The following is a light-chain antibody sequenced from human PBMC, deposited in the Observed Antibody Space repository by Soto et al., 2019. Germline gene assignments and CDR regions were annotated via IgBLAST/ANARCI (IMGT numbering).Light chain of an antibody. CDR3: NSFTTSGTYV. CDR2: DVS. Sequence: SALTQPASVSGSPGQSIAISCTGTSSDVGAYNYVSWYQQYPGKAPKVMIFDVSNRPSGVSNRFSGSKSDNTASLTISGLQAEDEADYYCNSFTTSGTYVFGTGTKVTVL. CDR1: SSDVGAYNY. V-gene: IGLV2-14*01. J-gene: IGLJ1*01.